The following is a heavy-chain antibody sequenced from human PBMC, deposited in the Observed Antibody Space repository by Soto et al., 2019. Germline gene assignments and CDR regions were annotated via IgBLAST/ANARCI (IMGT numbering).Heavy chain of an antibody. CDR1: GGSISSSSYY. Sequence: SETLSLTCTVSGGSISSSSYYWGWIRQPPGKGLEWIGSIYYSGSTYYNPSLKSRVTISVDTSKNQFSLKLSSVTAADTAVYYCARPDGGGWDQPGGMDVWGQGTTVTVSS. CDR2: IYYSGST. CDR3: ARPDGGGWDQPGGMDV. D-gene: IGHD3-16*01. J-gene: IGHJ6*02. V-gene: IGHV4-39*01.